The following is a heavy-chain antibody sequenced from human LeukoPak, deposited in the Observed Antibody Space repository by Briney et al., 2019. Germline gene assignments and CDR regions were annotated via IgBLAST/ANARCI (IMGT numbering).Heavy chain of an antibody. D-gene: IGHD3-22*01. CDR3: AIMHGYYDGSGYWVQ. J-gene: IGHJ1*01. CDR1: GFTFASYG. Sequence: PGGSLRLSCAASGFTFASYGMSWVRQAPGKGLEWVSFIITNGGMTSYADSVEGRFTISRDNPRNTLYMQLNSLRDEDTAVYYCAIMHGYYDGSGYWVQWGQGTLVTVSS. CDR2: IITNGGMT. V-gene: IGHV3-23*01.